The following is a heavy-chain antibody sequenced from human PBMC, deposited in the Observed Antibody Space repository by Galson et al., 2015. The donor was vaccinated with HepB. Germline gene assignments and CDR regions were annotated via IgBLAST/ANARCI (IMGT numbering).Heavy chain of an antibody. V-gene: IGHV4-31*03. D-gene: IGHD1-1*01. CDR2: IYHSGST. Sequence: TLSLTCSVSGVSINGGGFYWSWIRQLPGKGLEWIGYIYHSGSTYYKPSLKSRVTISVDTSNNQVSLNLSSVTAADTAVYYCARTIPGLGPTAKRLAFDVWGQGTLVSVSS. CDR1: GVSINGGGFY. J-gene: IGHJ3*01. CDR3: ARTIPGLGPTAKRLAFDV.